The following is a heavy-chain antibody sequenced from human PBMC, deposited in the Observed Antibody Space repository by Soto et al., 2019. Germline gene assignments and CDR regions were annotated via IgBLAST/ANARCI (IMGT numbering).Heavy chain of an antibody. CDR3: ARHPPTTLYDSSGYYTYYFDY. Sequence: PGESLKISCKGSGYSSTRNWIGWVRQMPGKGPEWMGIIYPGNSDTRYNPSFQGQVTISVDTSISTAYLQWNGLKASDTAMYYCARHPPTTLYDSSGYYTYYFDYWGQGTPVTVSS. V-gene: IGHV5-51*01. J-gene: IGHJ4*02. CDR2: IYPGNSDT. D-gene: IGHD3-22*01. CDR1: GYSSTRNW.